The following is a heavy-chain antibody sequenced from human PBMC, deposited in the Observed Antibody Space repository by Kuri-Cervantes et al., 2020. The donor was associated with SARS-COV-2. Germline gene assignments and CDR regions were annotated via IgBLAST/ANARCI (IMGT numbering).Heavy chain of an antibody. Sequence: GGSLRLSCVASGFTVSNYAIHWVRQAPGKGLEWVAVIWYDGKNEYYAGSVKGRFTISRDNSRNTVLQQMNILRAEDTAIYYCARGAANYYMDVWGTGTTVTVSS. J-gene: IGHJ6*03. V-gene: IGHV3-33*08. CDR1: GFTVSNYA. D-gene: IGHD3-16*01. CDR2: IWYDGKNE. CDR3: ARGAANYYMDV.